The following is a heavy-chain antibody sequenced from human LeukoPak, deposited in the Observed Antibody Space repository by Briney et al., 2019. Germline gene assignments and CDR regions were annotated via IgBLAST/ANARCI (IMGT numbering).Heavy chain of an antibody. CDR2: IKQDGNQS. CDR1: GFTFSNYW. V-gene: IGHV3-7*01. Sequence: GGSLRLSCAASGFTFSNYWVNWVRQAPGNGLEWLANIKQDGNQSHYVDSVKGRFTISRDNAKNSLYLQMNTLRAEDTAVYHCARDYSASGSFDYWGQGTLVTVSS. CDR3: ARDYSASGSFDY. J-gene: IGHJ4*02. D-gene: IGHD3-10*01.